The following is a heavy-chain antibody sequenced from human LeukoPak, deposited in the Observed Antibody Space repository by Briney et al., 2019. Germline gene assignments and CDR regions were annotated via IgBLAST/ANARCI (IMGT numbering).Heavy chain of an antibody. CDR1: GGSISSSSYY. V-gene: IGHV4-39*07. J-gene: IGHJ5*02. D-gene: IGHD3-10*01. CDR2: IYYSGST. Sequence: PSETLSLTCTVSGGSISSSSYYWGWIRQPPGKGLEWIGSIYYSGSTYYNPSLKSRVTISVDTSKNQFSLKLSSVTAADTAVYYCARDHGSGSYYNGGNNWFDPWGQGTLVTVSS. CDR3: ARDHGSGSYYNGGNNWFDP.